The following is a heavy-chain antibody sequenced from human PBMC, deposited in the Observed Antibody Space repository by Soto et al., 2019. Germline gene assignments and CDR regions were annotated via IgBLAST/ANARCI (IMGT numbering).Heavy chain of an antibody. CDR2: IWYDGSKT. CDR1: GFSITTYG. D-gene: IGHD6-19*01. CDR3: TRDGGSGIDY. Sequence: PVGSLRLSCAVSGFSITTYGVHWFRQIPGKGLEWVAVIWYDGSKTNYGDSVKGRFTISRDTSKNTVFLQLSSLRADDTAVYYCTRDGGSGIDYWGQGTLVTAPQ. V-gene: IGHV3-33*01. J-gene: IGHJ4*02.